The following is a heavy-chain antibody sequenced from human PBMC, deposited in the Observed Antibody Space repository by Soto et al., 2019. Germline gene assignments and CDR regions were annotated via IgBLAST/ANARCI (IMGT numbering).Heavy chain of an antibody. V-gene: IGHV3-21*01. CDR2: ISTSSSFM. Sequence: GGSLRLSCAASGFTFSGYTMNWVRQAPGRGREWVSSISTSSSFMYYADSVKGRFTISRDDANNSLYLQMNSLRAEDTAVYYCARDYAISTGYLWYVDYWGQGMMVAVSS. D-gene: IGHD3-9*01. CDR3: ARDYAISTGYLWYVDY. CDR1: GFTFSGYT. J-gene: IGHJ4*01.